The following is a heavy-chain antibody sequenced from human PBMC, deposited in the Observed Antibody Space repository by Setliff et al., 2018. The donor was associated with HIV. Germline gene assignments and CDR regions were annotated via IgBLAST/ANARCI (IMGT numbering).Heavy chain of an antibody. V-gene: IGHV4-4*08. CDR1: GGSISSYY. CDR2: MYTSGST. Sequence: ETLSLTCTVSGGSISSYYWSWIRQPPGKGLEWIGHMYTSGSTTYNPSLKSRVTLSVDTSRNQFSLKLSSVTAADTAVYYCARAINKSFDIWGQGTMVHRLL. J-gene: IGHJ3*02. CDR3: ARAINKSFDI.